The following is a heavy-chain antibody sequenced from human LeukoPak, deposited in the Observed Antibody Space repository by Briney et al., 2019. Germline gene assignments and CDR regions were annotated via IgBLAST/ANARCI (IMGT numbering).Heavy chain of an antibody. J-gene: IGHJ6*03. Sequence: SETLSLTCTVSGGSISSTGYYWGWIRQPPGKGLEWLGNIYYSGSTNYNPSLKSRVTISVDTSKNQFSLKLSSVTAADTAVYYCARGYYMDVWGKGTTVTVSS. CDR1: GGSISSTGYY. V-gene: IGHV4-39*07. CDR2: IYYSGST. CDR3: ARGYYMDV.